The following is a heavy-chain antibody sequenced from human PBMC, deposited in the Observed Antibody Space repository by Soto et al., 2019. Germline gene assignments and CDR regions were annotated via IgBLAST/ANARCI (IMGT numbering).Heavy chain of an antibody. CDR1: GFTFSSYW. V-gene: IGHV3-74*01. J-gene: IGHJ5*02. CDR2: INSDGSST. D-gene: IGHD6-13*01. CDR3: AKDQSTGYSSSWYGAFAPEHNWFDP. Sequence: GGSLRLSCAASGFTFSSYWMHWVRQAPGKGLVWVSRINSDGSSTSYADSVKGRFTISRDNAKNTLYLQMNSLRAEDTAVYYCAKDQSTGYSSSWYGAFAPEHNWFDPWGQGTLVTVSS.